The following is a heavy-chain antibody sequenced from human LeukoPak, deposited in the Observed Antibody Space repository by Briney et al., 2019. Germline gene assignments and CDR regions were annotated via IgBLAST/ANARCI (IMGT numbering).Heavy chain of an antibody. Sequence: SETLSLTCTVSGGSISSYYWSWIRQPPGKGLEWIGYIYYSGSTNYNPSLKSRVTISVDTSKNQFSLKLSAVTAADTAVYYCAGYYGSGSEPPYYFDYWGQGTLVTVSS. CDR1: GGSISSYY. J-gene: IGHJ4*02. CDR3: AGYYGSGSEPPYYFDY. D-gene: IGHD3-10*01. CDR2: IYYSGST. V-gene: IGHV4-59*01.